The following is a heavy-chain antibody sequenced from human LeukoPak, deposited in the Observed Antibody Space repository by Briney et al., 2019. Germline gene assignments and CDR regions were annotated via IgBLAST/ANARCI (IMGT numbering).Heavy chain of an antibody. CDR3: ARGCAGDSSGYHDY. D-gene: IGHD3-22*01. J-gene: IGHJ4*02. CDR1: GGSFSGYD. Sequence: KPSETLSLTCAVYGGSFSGYDWNGIPQPPGKALKWIGEINHSASTNYNPSLKNRVTVSVAMSTNQFSLKLSSVRGAETAVYYCARGCAGDSSGYHDYWGQGTLVTVSS. CDR2: INHSAST. V-gene: IGHV4-34*01.